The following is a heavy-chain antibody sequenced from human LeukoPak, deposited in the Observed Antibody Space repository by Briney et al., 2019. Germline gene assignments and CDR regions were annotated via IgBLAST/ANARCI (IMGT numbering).Heavy chain of an antibody. D-gene: IGHD2-15*01. CDR1: GFTFSSYA. J-gene: IGHJ5*02. CDR3: ARGYCSGGSCYSWTNNRFDP. Sequence: GGSRRLSGAASGFTFSSYAMHWVRQAPGKGLEWVAVISYDGSNKCYADSVKGRFTISRDNSKNTLYLQMNSLRAEDTAVYYCARGYCSGGSCYSWTNNRFDPWGQGTLVTVSS. CDR2: ISYDGSNK. V-gene: IGHV3-30*01.